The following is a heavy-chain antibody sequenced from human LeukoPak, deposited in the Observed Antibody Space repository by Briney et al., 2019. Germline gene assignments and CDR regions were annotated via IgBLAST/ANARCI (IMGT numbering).Heavy chain of an antibody. V-gene: IGHV1-24*01. J-gene: IGHJ5*02. D-gene: IGHD2-8*01. CDR2: FDPEDGET. Sequence: ASVKVSCQASGYTFTCYYMHWVRQAPGKGLEWMGGFDPEDGETIYAQKFQGRVTMTEDTSTDTAYMELSSLRSEDTAVYYCATLRKYCTNGVCHKNWFDPWGQGTLVTVSS. CDR1: GYTFTCYY. CDR3: ATLRKYCTNGVCHKNWFDP.